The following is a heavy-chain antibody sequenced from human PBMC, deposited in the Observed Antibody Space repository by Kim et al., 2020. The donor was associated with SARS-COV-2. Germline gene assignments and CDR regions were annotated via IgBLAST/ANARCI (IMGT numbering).Heavy chain of an antibody. D-gene: IGHD3-10*01. CDR3: MSRVVWIGEPQFDY. Sequence: SETLSLTCGVSGDTVSTTRWWTWVRQAPGEGLEWIGEISHSGETSYNPSLKSRVSIFIDKSKNQFSLKLSSVTAADTAVYYCMSRVVWIGEPQFDYWGHGTLVAVSS. J-gene: IGHJ4*01. CDR1: GDTVSTTRW. CDR2: ISHSGET. V-gene: IGHV4-4*02.